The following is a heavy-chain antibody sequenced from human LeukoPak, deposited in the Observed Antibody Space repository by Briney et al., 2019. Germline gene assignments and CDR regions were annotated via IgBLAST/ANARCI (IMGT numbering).Heavy chain of an antibody. D-gene: IGHD1-26*01. Sequence: KPGGSLRLSCAAYGFIFSNAWMSWVRQAPGKGVEWVGRIKAKTDGGTINYGGPVKGRFTISRDDSKDTLYLQMNSLKIEDSAVYYCATGSASYYGIDYWGQGTLVTVSS. V-gene: IGHV3-15*01. CDR1: GFIFSNAW. J-gene: IGHJ4*02. CDR2: IKAKTDGGTI. CDR3: ATGSASYYGIDY.